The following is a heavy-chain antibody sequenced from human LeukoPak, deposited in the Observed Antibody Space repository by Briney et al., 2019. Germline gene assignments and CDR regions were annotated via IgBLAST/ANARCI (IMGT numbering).Heavy chain of an antibody. D-gene: IGHD1-26*01. CDR3: ARGILYGGSLNY. Sequence: ASVKVSCKASGYIFTAHYIHWVRQAPGQGLEWMGWINPNNGVTNYAQKFQGRVTMTRDTSISTAYMELSRLRSDDTAVYYCARGILYGGSLNYWGQGTLVTVSS. CDR1: GYIFTAHY. V-gene: IGHV1-2*02. CDR2: INPNNGVT. J-gene: IGHJ4*02.